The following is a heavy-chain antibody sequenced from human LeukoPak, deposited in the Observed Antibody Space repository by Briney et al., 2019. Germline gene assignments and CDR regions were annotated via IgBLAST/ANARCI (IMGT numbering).Heavy chain of an antibody. CDR3: ARSGTWGDASDI. CDR2: IKQDGSEK. J-gene: IGHJ3*02. Sequence: GGSLRLSCAASGFIFTNYFMSWVRQAPGKGLGWVANIKQDGSEKYYVDSVKGRFTISRDNAKNSLYLQMNSLRAEGTAVYYCARSGTWGDASDIWGQGTMVTVSS. D-gene: IGHD3-16*01. V-gene: IGHV3-7*03. CDR1: GFIFTNYF.